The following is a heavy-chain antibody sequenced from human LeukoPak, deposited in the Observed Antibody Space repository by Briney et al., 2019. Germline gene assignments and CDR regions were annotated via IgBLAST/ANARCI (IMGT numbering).Heavy chain of an antibody. CDR1: GYTFTDYY. CDR3: ATQQPHLLVGATMGGDY. V-gene: IGHV1-69-2*01. CDR2: VDPEDGET. D-gene: IGHD1-26*01. J-gene: IGHJ4*02. Sequence: GATVKISCKASGYTFTDYYMHWVQQAPGKGLEWMGRVDPEDGETIYAEKFQGRVTITADTSTDTAYMELSSLRSEDTAVYYCATQQPHLLVGATMGGDYWGQGTLVTVSS.